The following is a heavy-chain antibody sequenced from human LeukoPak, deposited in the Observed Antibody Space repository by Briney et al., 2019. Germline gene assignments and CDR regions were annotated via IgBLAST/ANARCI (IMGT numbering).Heavy chain of an antibody. CDR2: INPNSGGT. V-gene: IGHV1-2*02. Sequence: GASVTVSCKASGYTFTGYYMHWVRQAPGQGLEWMGWINPNSGGTNYAQKFQGRVTTTRDTSISTAYMELSRLRSDDTAVYYCARVYSSSSLSSGWFDPWGQGTLVTVSS. D-gene: IGHD6-6*01. CDR3: ARVYSSSSLSSGWFDP. CDR1: GYTFTGYY. J-gene: IGHJ5*02.